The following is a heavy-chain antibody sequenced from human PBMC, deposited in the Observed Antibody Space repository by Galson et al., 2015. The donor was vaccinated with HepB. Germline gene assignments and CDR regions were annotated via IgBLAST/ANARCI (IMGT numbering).Heavy chain of an antibody. J-gene: IGHJ4*02. D-gene: IGHD6-19*01. CDR2: IGTGVDT. CDR1: GFAFSSYG. V-gene: IGHV3-47*02. CDR3: ARGGWYPVYFDY. Sequence: SLRLSCAASGFAFSSYGLHWVRRAPGKGPEWVSAIGTGVDTYYADSAMGRFTISRDNAKKSLYLQMSSLIAEDVAVYNCARGGWYPVYFDYWGQGTLVTVSS.